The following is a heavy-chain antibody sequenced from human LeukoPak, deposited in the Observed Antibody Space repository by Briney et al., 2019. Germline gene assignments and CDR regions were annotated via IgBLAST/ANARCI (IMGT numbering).Heavy chain of an antibody. CDR1: GYSISNGYY. V-gene: IGHV4-4*07. D-gene: IGHD3-10*01. CDR3: ARDSGTTGEVKFDP. Sequence: PSETLSLTCTVSGYSISNGYYWSWIRQPAGKGLEWIGRIYNGGIITYNPSLKSRVTMSIDTSNNQFSLRLRFVTAADTAVYYCARDSGTTGEVKFDPWGQGTLVTVSS. CDR2: IYNGGII. J-gene: IGHJ5*02.